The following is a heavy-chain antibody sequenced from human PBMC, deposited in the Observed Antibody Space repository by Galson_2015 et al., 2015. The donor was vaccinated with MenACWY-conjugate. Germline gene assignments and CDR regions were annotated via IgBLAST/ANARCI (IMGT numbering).Heavy chain of an antibody. CDR3: ARDDLYCSGGRCPSDFDS. J-gene: IGHJ4*02. V-gene: IGHV3-64D*09. CDR1: GFVFSSYT. CDR2: ISPSGSNT. Sequence: LRLSCAASGFVFSSYTMHWVRQAPGEGLECISTISPSGSNTFYADSAKGRFSISRDNSKTTVYLHMSSLRPEDTAVYYCARDDLYCSGGRCPSDFDSWGQGTLVTVSS. D-gene: IGHD2-15*01.